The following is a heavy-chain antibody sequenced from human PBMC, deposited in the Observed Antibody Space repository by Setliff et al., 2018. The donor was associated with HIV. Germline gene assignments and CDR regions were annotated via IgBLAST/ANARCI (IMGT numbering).Heavy chain of an antibody. CDR2: INTYTANP. D-gene: IGHD3-10*01. Sequence: ASVKVSCKAFGYTFTSYALNWVRQAPGQGLEWMGWINTYTANPMYAQGFTGRFVFSLDTSVSTAHLQISSLKAEDTAVYYCARAHLWFGESFPFDPWGQGTLVTVSS. V-gene: IGHV7-4-1*02. CDR3: ARAHLWFGESFPFDP. CDR1: GYTFTSYA. J-gene: IGHJ5*02.